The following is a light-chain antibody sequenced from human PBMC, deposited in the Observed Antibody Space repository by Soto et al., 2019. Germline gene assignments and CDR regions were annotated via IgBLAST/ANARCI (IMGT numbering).Light chain of an antibody. CDR1: QSVSSSY. J-gene: IGKJ3*01. Sequence: EIVLTQSPGTLSLSPGERVTLSCRASQSVSSSYFAWYQKKPGHAPRLLIYGASSRATVVPDRFRGSGSGKDFSLTISTLEPEDFAVYYRQQYGSSPFTFGPGTKVDIK. V-gene: IGKV3-20*01. CDR2: GAS. CDR3: QQYGSSPFT.